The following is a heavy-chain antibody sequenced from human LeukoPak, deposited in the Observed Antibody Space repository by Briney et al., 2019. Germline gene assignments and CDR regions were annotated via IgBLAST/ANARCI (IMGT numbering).Heavy chain of an antibody. J-gene: IGHJ6*04. CDR3: AKGEGGSSSWYDFYDFGMDV. CDR2: ISNDGTKT. Sequence: GGSLRLSCAASGFTFSSYAMHWVRQAPGKGLEWVAVISNDGTKTYSADSVKGRFTISRDNSKRTLYLQMNTVRTEDTAVYYCAKGEGGSSSWYDFYDFGMDVWGKGTTVTVSP. CDR1: GFTFSSYA. D-gene: IGHD6-13*01. V-gene: IGHV3-30*18.